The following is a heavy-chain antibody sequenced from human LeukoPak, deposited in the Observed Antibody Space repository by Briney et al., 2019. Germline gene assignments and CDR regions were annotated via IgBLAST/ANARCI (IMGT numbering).Heavy chain of an antibody. Sequence: PGGSLRLSCAVSGFSLDNAWMNWVRQAPGKGLEWVSAISGSGGSTYYADSVKGRFTISRDNSKNTLYLQMNSLRAEDTAVYYCAKLESVGYFDYWGQGTLVTVSS. V-gene: IGHV3-23*01. CDR1: GFSLDNAW. D-gene: IGHD1-1*01. CDR2: ISGSGGST. CDR3: AKLESVGYFDY. J-gene: IGHJ4*02.